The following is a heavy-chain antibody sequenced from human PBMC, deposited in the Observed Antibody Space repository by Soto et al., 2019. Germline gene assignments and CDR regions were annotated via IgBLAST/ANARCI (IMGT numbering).Heavy chain of an antibody. CDR2: IYYSGST. Sequence: TSETLSLTCTVSGGSISSYYWSWIRQPPGKGLEWIGYIYYSGSTNYNPSLKSRVTISVDTSKNQFSLKLSSVTAADTAVYYCARDQFSKIDYWGQGTLVTVSS. CDR3: ARDQFSKIDY. J-gene: IGHJ4*02. V-gene: IGHV4-59*01. CDR1: GGSISSYY.